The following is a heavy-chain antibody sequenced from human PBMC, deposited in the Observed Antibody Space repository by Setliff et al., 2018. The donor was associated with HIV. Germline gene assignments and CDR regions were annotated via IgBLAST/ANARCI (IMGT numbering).Heavy chain of an antibody. J-gene: IGHJ3*02. Sequence: SETLSLTCTVSAGSISSYYWTWIRQPPGKGLEWIGYISTRGGTTYNPSLKSRVTISVHTSKNQFSLKLSSVTAADTAVYYCARAFPMTTVVTQSGYGAFDIWGQGTMVTVSS. D-gene: IGHD4-17*01. CDR3: ARAFPMTTVVTQSGYGAFDI. CDR2: ISTRGGT. V-gene: IGHV4-4*09. CDR1: AGSISSYY.